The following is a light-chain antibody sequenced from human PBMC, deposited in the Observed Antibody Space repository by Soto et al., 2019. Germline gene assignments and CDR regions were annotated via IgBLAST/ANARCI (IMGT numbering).Light chain of an antibody. CDR2: AAS. V-gene: IGKV1-39*01. CDR1: QSISNY. J-gene: IGKJ4*01. Sequence: DMEMTQSPSSLSASVGDRVTITCRASQSISNYLNWYQHKPGKVPKLLIYAASSLQSGVPTRFSGSGSETDCTLTINSLQPEDFATYYCQQSYGTPLTFGGGTKIEIK. CDR3: QQSYGTPLT.